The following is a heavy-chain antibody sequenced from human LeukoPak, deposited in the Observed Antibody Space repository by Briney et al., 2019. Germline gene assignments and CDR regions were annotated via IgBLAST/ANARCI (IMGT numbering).Heavy chain of an antibody. CDR1: GYIFTSSW. Sequence: PGESLKISCKASGYIFTSSWIGWVRQMPGKGLECMGIIYPADSDTTYSPSFQGQVTISADNSINTAYLQWSSLKASDTAMYFCARQEEYAFDLWGQGTMVTVSS. J-gene: IGHJ3*01. CDR2: IYPADSDT. V-gene: IGHV5-51*01. CDR3: ARQEEYAFDL.